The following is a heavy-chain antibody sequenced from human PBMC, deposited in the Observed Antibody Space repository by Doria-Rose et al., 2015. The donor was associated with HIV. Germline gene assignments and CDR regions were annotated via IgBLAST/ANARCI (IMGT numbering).Heavy chain of an antibody. CDR3: AKAPIIGPKYYFYMDV. J-gene: IGHJ6*03. CDR2: ISWYSGAH. Sequence: VQLVQSGGGLVQPGRSLRLSCVGSGFSFESYAMHWVRLAPGKGLEWVAGISWYSGAHGNADSVDDRFTISRDNAKKSVYLEMRSLRPEDTAFYYCAKAPIIGPKYYFYMDVWGKGTSVTVSS. CDR1: GFSFESYA. V-gene: IGHV3-9*01. D-gene: IGHD3-3*01.